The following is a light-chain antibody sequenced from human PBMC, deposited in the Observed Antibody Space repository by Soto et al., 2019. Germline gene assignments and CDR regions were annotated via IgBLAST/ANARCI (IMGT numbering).Light chain of an antibody. CDR3: SSYTSSSTYVV. J-gene: IGLJ2*01. CDR2: DVS. CDR1: SSDVGGYNY. Sequence: QSVLTQPASVSGSPGQSITISCTGTSSDVGGYNYVSWYQQHPGKAPKLMIYDVSNRPSGVSNRFSGSKSGNTASQTISGLQAEDEADYYCSSYTSSSTYVVFGGGTKVTVL. V-gene: IGLV2-14*01.